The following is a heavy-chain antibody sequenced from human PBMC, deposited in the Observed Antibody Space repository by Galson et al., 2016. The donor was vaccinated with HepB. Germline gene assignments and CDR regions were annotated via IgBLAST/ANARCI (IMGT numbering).Heavy chain of an antibody. CDR2: TYSGGST. D-gene: IGHD2-21*02. CDR3: ATGPSSTAAIRDY. CDR1: GFTVSSNY. Sequence: SLRLSCAASGFTVSSNYMTWVRQPPGKGLECVSVTYSGGSTDYADSVKGRFTISRDNSKNTLYLQMNSRRAEDTAVYYCATGPSSTAAIRDYWGQGTLVTVSS. J-gene: IGHJ4*02. V-gene: IGHV3-53*01.